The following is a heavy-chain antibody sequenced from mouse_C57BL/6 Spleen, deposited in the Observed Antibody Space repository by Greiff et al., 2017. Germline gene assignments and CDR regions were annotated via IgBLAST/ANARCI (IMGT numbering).Heavy chain of an antibody. CDR3: ARNSGDGSSRLDD. CDR1: GFSLTSSG. CDR2: IWSGGST. Sequence: VKLVESGPGLVQPSQSLSITCTVSGFSLTSSGVHWVRQSPGKGLEWLGVIWSGGSTDYTAAFISRLSISKDNSKSQVFFKMSSLQAYDTAIYYCARNSGDGSSRLDDWGQGTTLTVSS. D-gene: IGHD1-1*01. V-gene: IGHV2-2*01. J-gene: IGHJ2*01.